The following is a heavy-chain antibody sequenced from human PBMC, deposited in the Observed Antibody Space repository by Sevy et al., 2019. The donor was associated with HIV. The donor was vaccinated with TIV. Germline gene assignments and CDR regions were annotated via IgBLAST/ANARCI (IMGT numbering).Heavy chain of an antibody. J-gene: IGHJ5*02. Sequence: GGSLRLSCTTSGFTFSAYAMHWVRQAPGKGLEWVAVISYDGSNKYYADSVKGRFTISRDNSKNTLYLQVKSLRTEDTAVYYCARDQHDYAGNLRTGWFDPWGQGTLVTVSS. CDR3: ARDQHDYAGNLRTGWFDP. CDR2: ISYDGSNK. CDR1: GFTFSAYA. V-gene: IGHV3-30*19. D-gene: IGHD4-17*01.